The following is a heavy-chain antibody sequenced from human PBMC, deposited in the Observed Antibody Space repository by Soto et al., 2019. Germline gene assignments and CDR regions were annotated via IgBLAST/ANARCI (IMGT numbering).Heavy chain of an antibody. D-gene: IGHD1-1*01. CDR1: GQSFSGHS. V-gene: IGHV4-34*01. J-gene: IGHJ4*02. CDR2: ISESGST. CDR3: ARGSGIVALPGELEDVNYDF. Sequence: QVQLQQWGAGLVKPSETLSLSCAVYGQSFSGHSWAWIPQPPGKALECIGEISESGSTYYNPTLKSRVIISTDTSKNQFALKLNSVTAADTAAYFCARGSGIVALPGELEDVNYDFWGQGTLVNVSS.